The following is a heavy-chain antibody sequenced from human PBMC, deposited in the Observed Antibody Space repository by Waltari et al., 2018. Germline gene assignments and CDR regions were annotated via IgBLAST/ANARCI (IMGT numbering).Heavy chain of an antibody. D-gene: IGHD6-6*01. CDR1: GYRFPSYY. Sequence: QVQLVQSGAEVKKPGASVKVSCTASGYRFPSYYHNWLRQATGQGLEWMGWMNPNSGNTGYAQKFQGRVTMTRNTSISTAYMELSSLRSEDTAVYYCARGRVSSSSSSLDYWGQGTLVTVSS. CDR3: ARGRVSSSSSSLDY. CDR2: MNPNSGNT. J-gene: IGHJ4*02. V-gene: IGHV1-8*02.